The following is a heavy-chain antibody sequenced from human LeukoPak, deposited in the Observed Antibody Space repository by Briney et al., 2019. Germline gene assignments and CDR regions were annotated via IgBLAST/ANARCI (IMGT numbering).Heavy chain of an antibody. D-gene: IGHD3-9*01. CDR3: ARAGGYYDISD. Sequence: ASETLSLTCTVSGYSISSGYYWGWIRQPPGKGLEWIGSIYHSGSTNYNPSLKSRVTISVDTSKNQFSLKLSSVTAADTAVYYCARAGGYYDISDWGQGTLVTVSS. J-gene: IGHJ4*02. V-gene: IGHV4-38-2*02. CDR1: GYSISSGYY. CDR2: IYHSGST.